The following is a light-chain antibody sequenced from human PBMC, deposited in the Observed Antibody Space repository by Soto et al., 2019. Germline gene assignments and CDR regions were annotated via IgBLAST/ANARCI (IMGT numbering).Light chain of an antibody. CDR2: AAS. CDR3: QQYGDSPFT. CDR1: QIVTINS. V-gene: IGKV3-20*01. J-gene: IGKJ3*01. Sequence: EVVLTQSPCTLSLSPGERATISCRASQIVTINSLAWYQQKPGQPPRLLIYAASTRASAIPDRFSGSGSGTDFTLTISRLQPEDFALYYCQQYGDSPFTFGPGTRVDVK.